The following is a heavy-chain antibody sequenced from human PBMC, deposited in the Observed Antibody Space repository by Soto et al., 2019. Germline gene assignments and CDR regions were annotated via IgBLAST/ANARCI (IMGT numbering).Heavy chain of an antibody. D-gene: IGHD1-7*01. CDR3: ARGGGGTTGTTMPYAF. V-gene: IGHV1-18*01. Sequence: QVQLVQSGAEGKKPVASVKVSCKSAGYTFTSYGISWVRQAPGQGLEWMVWISAYNGNTNYAQKLQGRVTMTTDPSTSTAYMELRSLRSEDTAVYYCARGGGGTTGTTMPYAFWGQGTLVTVSS. CDR2: ISAYNGNT. CDR1: GYTFTSYG. J-gene: IGHJ4*02.